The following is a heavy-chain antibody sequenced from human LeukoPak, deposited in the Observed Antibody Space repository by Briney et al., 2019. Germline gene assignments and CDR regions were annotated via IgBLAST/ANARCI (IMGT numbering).Heavy chain of an antibody. CDR1: GFTFSSYS. J-gene: IGHJ4*02. D-gene: IGHD5-18*01. CDR2: ISSSSSTI. V-gene: IGHV3-48*01. Sequence: GGSLRLSCAASGFTFSSYSMNWVRQAPGKGLEWVSYISSSSSTIYYADSVKGRFTISRDNAKNSLYLQMNSLRAEDTAVYYCARDGRLDTAMVLVDYWGQGTLVTVSS. CDR3: ARDGRLDTAMVLVDY.